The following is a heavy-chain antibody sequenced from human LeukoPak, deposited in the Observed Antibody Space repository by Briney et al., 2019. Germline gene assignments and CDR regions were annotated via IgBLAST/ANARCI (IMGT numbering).Heavy chain of an antibody. J-gene: IGHJ4*02. V-gene: IGHV4-61*01. CDR1: GGSVSSGSYY. Sequence: SETLSLTCTVSGGSVSSGSYYWSWIRQPPGKGLEWIGYIYYSGSTNCNPSLKSRVTISVDTSKNQFSLRLRSVTAADTAVYYCARGPMATIDYWGQGALVTVSS. CDR3: ARGPMATIDY. D-gene: IGHD5-24*01. CDR2: IYYSGST.